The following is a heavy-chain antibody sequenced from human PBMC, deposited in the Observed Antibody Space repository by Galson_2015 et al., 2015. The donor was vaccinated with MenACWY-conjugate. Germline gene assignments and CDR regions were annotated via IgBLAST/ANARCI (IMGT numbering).Heavy chain of an antibody. J-gene: IGHJ6*02. CDR1: GYRFTSYW. CDR2: IDPSDSYT. CDR3: ARLVTVETPYYYYGMDV. D-gene: IGHD4-23*01. Sequence: QSGAEVKKPGESLRISCTGSGYRFTSYWITWVRQMPGKGLECVGRIDPSDSYTNYSPSFQGHVTISADKSISTAYLQWSSLKASDTAMYYCARLVTVETPYYYYGMDVWGRGTTVTVSS. V-gene: IGHV5-10-1*01.